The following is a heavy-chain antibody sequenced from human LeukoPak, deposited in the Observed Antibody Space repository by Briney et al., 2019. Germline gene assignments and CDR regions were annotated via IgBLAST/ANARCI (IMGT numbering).Heavy chain of an antibody. CDR2: IYPGDSDT. J-gene: IGHJ4*02. Sequence: KGEESLKISRKGSGYSFTSYWIGLVRQMPGKGLEWMGIIYPGDSDTRYSPSFQGQVTISADKSISTAYLQWSSLKASDTAMYYCARHIRAGYYFDYWGQGTLVTVSS. CDR3: ARHIRAGYYFDY. V-gene: IGHV5-51*01. D-gene: IGHD2-2*02. CDR1: GYSFTSYW.